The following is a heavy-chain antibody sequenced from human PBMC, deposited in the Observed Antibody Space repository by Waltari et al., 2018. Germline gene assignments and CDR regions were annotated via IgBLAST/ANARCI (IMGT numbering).Heavy chain of an antibody. D-gene: IGHD3-22*01. Sequence: QLRLQESGPGLVKPSETLSLTCSVSGGAISSDSDYWGGGRQFPGKGLEWIGNIYYRGSTDSRPSLRSRTTISGDPSRKQFSLKLRSVTAADSALYFCAGYVRVRGSSSSGYYSYYYLDVWGKGTTVTVSS. V-gene: IGHV4-39*01. CDR1: GGAISSDSDY. CDR3: AGYVRVRGSSSSGYYSYYYLDV. CDR2: IYYRGST. J-gene: IGHJ6*03.